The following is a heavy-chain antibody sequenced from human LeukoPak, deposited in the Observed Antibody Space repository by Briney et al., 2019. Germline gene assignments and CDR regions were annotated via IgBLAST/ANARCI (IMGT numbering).Heavy chain of an antibody. V-gene: IGHV1-18*01. CDR1: GYTFTGYG. CDR2: ISAYNGNT. J-gene: IGHJ4*02. Sequence: ASVKVSCKASGYTFTGYGISWVRQAPGQGLEWMGWISAYNGNTNYAQKLQGRVTMTTDTSTSTAYMELSSLRSEDTAVYYCARGRPSSLELHSGYFDYWGQGTLVTVSS. D-gene: IGHD1-7*01. CDR3: ARGRPSSLELHSGYFDY.